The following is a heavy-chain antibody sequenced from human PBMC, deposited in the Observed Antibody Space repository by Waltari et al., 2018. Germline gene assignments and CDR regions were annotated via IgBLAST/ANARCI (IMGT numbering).Heavy chain of an antibody. CDR2: IRDSGGNT. J-gene: IGHJ6*02. V-gene: IGHV3-23*01. CDR3: ATGDSSGWFMGGLYYYGMDV. CDR1: RFTFSSYA. Sequence: EVQLLESGGGLVQPGGSLRLSCAASRFTFSSYAMSWVRQTPGKGLEWVSVIRDSGGNTYYADSLKGRFTISRDNSKNTVYLQMNSLRAEDTAVYYCATGDSSGWFMGGLYYYGMDVWGQGTTVTVSS. D-gene: IGHD6-19*01.